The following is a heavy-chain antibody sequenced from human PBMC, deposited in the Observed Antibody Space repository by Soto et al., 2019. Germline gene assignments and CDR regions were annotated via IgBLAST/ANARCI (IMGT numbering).Heavy chain of an antibody. D-gene: IGHD3-10*01. J-gene: IGHJ4*02. Sequence: QVQLQESGPGLVKPAEILSLTCIVSGGSISTDNYYWAWIRQPPGKGLEWIGSIYYSGSTNYNPSLTSRATMSVDPFMNQFSLKLTSVTAADPAVYYCARLYGSGRLGGVYWGQGTLVSVSS. V-gene: IGHV4-39*01. CDR2: IYYSGST. CDR1: GGSISTDNYY. CDR3: ARLYGSGRLGGVY.